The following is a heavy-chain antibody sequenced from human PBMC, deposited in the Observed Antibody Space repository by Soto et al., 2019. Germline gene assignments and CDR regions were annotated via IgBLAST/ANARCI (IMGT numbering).Heavy chain of an antibody. V-gene: IGHV1-69*02. CDR1: GGTFSTYT. CDR2: ILPMLDIT. D-gene: IGHD6-13*01. Sequence: QVQLVQSGAKVKKPGSSVKVSCKASGGTFSTYTIIWVRQAPGQGLEWMGRILPMLDITNSAQRFQGRVTITAEKSTSTAYLELSSLRSEDTAVYYCTLGSWSAETFAMWGRGTMVTVSS. J-gene: IGHJ3*02. CDR3: TLGSWSAETFAM.